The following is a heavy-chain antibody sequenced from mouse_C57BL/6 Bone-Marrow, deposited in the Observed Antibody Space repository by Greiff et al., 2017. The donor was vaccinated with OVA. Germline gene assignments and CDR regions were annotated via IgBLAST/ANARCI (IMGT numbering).Heavy chain of an antibody. J-gene: IGHJ3*01. D-gene: IGHD1-1*01. CDR2: IDPSDSYT. V-gene: IGHV1-69*01. CDR3: ARFGYYGGFAY. Sequence: QVQLKQPGAELVMPGASVKLSCKASGYTFTSYWMHWVKQRPGPGLEWIGEIDPSDSYTNYNQKFKGKSTLTVDKSSSTAYMQLSSLTSEDSAVYYCARFGYYGGFAYWGQGTLVTVSA. CDR1: GYTFTSYW.